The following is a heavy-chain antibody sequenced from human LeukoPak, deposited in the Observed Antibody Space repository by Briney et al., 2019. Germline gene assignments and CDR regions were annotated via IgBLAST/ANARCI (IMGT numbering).Heavy chain of an antibody. J-gene: IGHJ4*02. CDR3: ASSPDGYGSGIDY. V-gene: IGHV1-2*06. Sequence: ASVKVSCKASGYTFTSYGISWVRQAPGHGLEWMGRINPNRGGTNYAQKFQGRVTMTRDTSISTAYMELSRLRSDDTAVYYCASSPDGYGSGIDYWGQGTLVTVSS. D-gene: IGHD3-10*01. CDR2: INPNRGGT. CDR1: GYTFTSYG.